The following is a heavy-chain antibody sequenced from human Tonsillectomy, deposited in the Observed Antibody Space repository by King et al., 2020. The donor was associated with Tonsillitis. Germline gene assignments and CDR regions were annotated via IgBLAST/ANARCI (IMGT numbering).Heavy chain of an antibody. CDR2: ISYDGSNK. CDR1: GFTFSSYG. V-gene: IGHV3-30*18. Sequence: VQLVESGGGVVQPGRSLRLSCAASGFTFSSYGMHWVRQAPGKGLEWVAVISYDGSNKYYADSVRGRFTVSSDNSKNTLYLQVNSLRAEDTAVYYCAKGIWKLPRYTLLNEAFDIWGQGTMVTVSS. J-gene: IGHJ3*02. D-gene: IGHD2-15*01. CDR3: AKGIWKLPRYTLLNEAFDI.